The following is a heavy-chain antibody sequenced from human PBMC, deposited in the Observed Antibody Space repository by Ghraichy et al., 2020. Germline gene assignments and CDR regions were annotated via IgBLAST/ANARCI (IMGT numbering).Heavy chain of an antibody. V-gene: IGHV3-11*06. D-gene: IGHD6-13*01. CDR1: GFTFSDYY. J-gene: IGHJ4*02. Sequence: LSLTCAASGFTFSDYYMSWIRQAPGKGLEWVSYISSSSSYTNYADSVKGRFTISRDNAKNSLYLQMNSLRAEDTAVYYCASSNHGYSSSWYAYWGQGTLVTVSS. CDR3: ASSNHGYSSSWYAY. CDR2: ISSSSSYT.